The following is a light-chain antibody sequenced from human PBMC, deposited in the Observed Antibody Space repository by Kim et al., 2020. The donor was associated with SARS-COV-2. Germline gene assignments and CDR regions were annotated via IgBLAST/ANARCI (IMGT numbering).Light chain of an antibody. CDR3: QHYSSWRT. CDR2: GAS. CDR1: QSVGTF. Sequence: EIVMTQSPATLSVSPGERATLSCRASQSVGTFLAWYQQKPGQAPRLLIYGASTRVTGIPARFSGSGSGTEFTLTISNLQSEDFAVYYCQHYSSWRTFGQGTKVDIK. J-gene: IGKJ1*01. V-gene: IGKV3-15*01.